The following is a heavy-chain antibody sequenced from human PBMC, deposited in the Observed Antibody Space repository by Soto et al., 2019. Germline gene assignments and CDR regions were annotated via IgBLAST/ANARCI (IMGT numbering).Heavy chain of an antibody. CDR2: ISGSGGST. CDR1: GFTFSSYA. Sequence: GGSLRLSCAASGFTFSSYAMSWVRQAPGKGLEWVSAISGSGGSTYYADSVKGRFTISRDNSKNTLYLQMNSLRAEDTAVYYCANDLYSSGWDRDYYYGMDVWGQGTTVTVSS. J-gene: IGHJ6*02. V-gene: IGHV3-23*01. D-gene: IGHD6-19*01. CDR3: ANDLYSSGWDRDYYYGMDV.